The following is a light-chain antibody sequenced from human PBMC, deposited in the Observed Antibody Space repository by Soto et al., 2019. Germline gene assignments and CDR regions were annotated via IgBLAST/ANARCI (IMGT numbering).Light chain of an antibody. CDR3: QQYNSYPIT. J-gene: IGKJ5*01. CDR1: QDISGW. Sequence: DIQMTQSPSSLPASVGDRVTITSRASQDISGWLAWYQQKAEKAPKSLMYAASRLQSGVPSRFSGSGTGTDCTLTISSLEPEDFATYYCQQYNSYPITFGQGTRLEIK. CDR2: AAS. V-gene: IGKV1D-16*01.